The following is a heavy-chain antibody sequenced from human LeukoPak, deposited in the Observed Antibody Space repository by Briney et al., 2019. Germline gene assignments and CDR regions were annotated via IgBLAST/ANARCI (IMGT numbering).Heavy chain of an antibody. D-gene: IGHD6-6*01. CDR1: GFTFSSYA. V-gene: IGHV3-23*01. J-gene: IGHJ4*02. Sequence: GGSLRLSCAASGFTFSSYAMSWVRQAPGKGLEWVSAISGSGGSTYYADSVKGRFTISRDNSKNTLYLQMNSLRAEDTAVYYCAKGVWYSSSSSDNYFDYWGQGTLVTVSS. CDR3: AKGVWYSSSSSDNYFDY. CDR2: ISGSGGST.